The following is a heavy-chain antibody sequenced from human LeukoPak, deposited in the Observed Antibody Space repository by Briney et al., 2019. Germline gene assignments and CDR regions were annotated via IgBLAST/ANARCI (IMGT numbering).Heavy chain of an antibody. CDR1: GASIRHYY. CDR2: LYHSGSP. Sequence: SETLSLTCTVSGASIRHYYWSWIRQPPGKGLEWIGNLYHSGSPNYNPSLKSRVTISIDTAKNQFSLRLRSVTAADTAVYYCATLTGTTYPYYFDFWGQATLVTVSS. CDR3: ATLTGTTYPYYFDF. V-gene: IGHV4-59*01. J-gene: IGHJ4*02. D-gene: IGHD1-20*01.